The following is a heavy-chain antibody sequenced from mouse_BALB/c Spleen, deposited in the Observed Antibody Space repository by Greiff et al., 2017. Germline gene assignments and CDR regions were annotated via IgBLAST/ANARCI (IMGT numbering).Heavy chain of an antibody. Sequence: VQLQQSGPGLVAPSQSLSITCTVSGFSLTSYGVHWVRQPSGKGLEWLGVIWAGGSTNYNSALMSRLSISKDNSKSQVFLKMNSLQTDDTAMYYCASNFRYYAMDYWGQGTSVTVSS. CDR3: ASNFRYYAMDY. CDR2: IWAGGST. D-gene: IGHD4-1*02. J-gene: IGHJ4*01. V-gene: IGHV2-9*02. CDR1: GFSLTSYG.